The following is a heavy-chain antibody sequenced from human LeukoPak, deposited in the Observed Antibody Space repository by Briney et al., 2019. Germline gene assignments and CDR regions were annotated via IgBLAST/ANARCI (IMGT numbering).Heavy chain of an antibody. V-gene: IGHV3-21*01. CDR2: ISSSSSYI. CDR1: GFTFSSYS. Sequence: GGSLRLSCAASGFTFSSYSMNWVRQAPGKGLEWVSSISSSSSYIYYADSVKGRFTISRDNAKNSLYLQMNSLRAEDTAVYYCARVTTVVPGGDYWGQGTLVTVSS. D-gene: IGHD4-23*01. J-gene: IGHJ4*02. CDR3: ARVTTVVPGGDY.